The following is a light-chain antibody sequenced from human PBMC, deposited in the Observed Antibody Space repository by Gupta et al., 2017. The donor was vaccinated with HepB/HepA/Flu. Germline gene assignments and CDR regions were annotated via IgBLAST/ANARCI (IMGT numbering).Light chain of an antibody. CDR3: NSYTSINTPVV. Sequence: QSALTQPASMSVSPGQSITISCTGTSSDLAIYNYVSWYQHHPGNAPKLIIYDVSSRPSGVSNRFSGSKSGNAASLTISGLQAEDEADYYCNSYTSINTPVVFGGGTKLTVL. CDR1: SSDLAIYNY. V-gene: IGLV2-14*03. J-gene: IGLJ2*01. CDR2: DVS.